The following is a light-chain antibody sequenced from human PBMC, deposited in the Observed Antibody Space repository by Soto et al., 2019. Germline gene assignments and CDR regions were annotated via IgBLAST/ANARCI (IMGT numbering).Light chain of an antibody. CDR2: AAS. CDR3: QQRSNWPPVWT. V-gene: IGKV1-39*01. J-gene: IGKJ1*01. Sequence: DIQMTQSPSSVSASVGDRVTITCRASRSIATYLNWYQQSPGKAPKVLIYAASTLPSGVPSRFSGSGGGTDFTLTISSLEPEDFAVYYCQQRSNWPPVWTFGQGTKVDIK. CDR1: RSIATY.